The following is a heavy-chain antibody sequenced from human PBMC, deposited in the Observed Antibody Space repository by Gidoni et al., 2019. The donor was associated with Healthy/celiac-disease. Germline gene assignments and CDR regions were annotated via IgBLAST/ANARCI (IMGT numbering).Heavy chain of an antibody. CDR1: GGSVRRGSSY. V-gene: IGHV4-61*01. D-gene: IGHD2-2*01. Sequence: VQLQESGPGLVKPSETLSLTCTVSGGSVRRGSSYWSWVWQPPGKGMEWIGYIYYSGSTNYNPALKSRGTISVDTSKNQFSLKLSSVTAADTAVYYCAREVVVPAAIEYNWFDPWGQGTLVTVSS. J-gene: IGHJ5*02. CDR2: IYYSGST. CDR3: AREVVVPAAIEYNWFDP.